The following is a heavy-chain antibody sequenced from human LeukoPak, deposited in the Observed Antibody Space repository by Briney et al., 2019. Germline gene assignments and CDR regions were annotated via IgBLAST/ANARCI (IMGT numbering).Heavy chain of an antibody. CDR1: QFTFSNYW. V-gene: IGHV3-7*01. D-gene: IGHD6-19*01. CDR2: TSHDGTSN. J-gene: IGHJ4*02. Sequence: GGSLRLSCAASQFTFSNYWMSWVRQAPGKGLERVAHTSHDGTSNYYADSVKGRFTISRDNAKNSLYLHMNSLRIEDTAVYYCATTVPGYPDDHLDHWGQGTLVTVSS. CDR3: ATTVPGYPDDHLDH.